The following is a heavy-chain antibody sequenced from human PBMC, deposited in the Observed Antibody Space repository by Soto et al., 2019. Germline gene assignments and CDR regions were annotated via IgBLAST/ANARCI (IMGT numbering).Heavy chain of an antibody. CDR1: GGSINNSDW. CDR2: IYHSGST. D-gene: IGHD2-2*02. CDR3: AKIKDFSVYRLRDY. Sequence: QVQLQESGPGLVKPSGTLSLTCAVSGGSINNSDWWSWVRQPPGKGLEWIGEIYHSGSTTYNPSLKSRVTNSGDKSNNQFSLKLSSVTGADTAVYYCAKIKDFSVYRLRDYWGQGTLVTVSS. J-gene: IGHJ4*02. V-gene: IGHV4-4*02.